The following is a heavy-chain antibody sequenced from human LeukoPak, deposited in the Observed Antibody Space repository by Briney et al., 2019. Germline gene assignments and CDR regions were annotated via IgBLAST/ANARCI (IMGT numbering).Heavy chain of an antibody. D-gene: IGHD5-24*01. CDR1: GFTFSSYE. CDR3: AKSGYNRFDY. J-gene: IGHJ4*02. CDR2: ISTSSSYI. V-gene: IGHV3-21*04. Sequence: GGSLRLSCAASGFTFSSYEMNWVRQAPGKGLEWVSFISTSSSYIYYADSVKGRFTISRDNSKNTLYLQMNSLRVEDTAVYYCAKSGYNRFDYWGQGTLVTVSS.